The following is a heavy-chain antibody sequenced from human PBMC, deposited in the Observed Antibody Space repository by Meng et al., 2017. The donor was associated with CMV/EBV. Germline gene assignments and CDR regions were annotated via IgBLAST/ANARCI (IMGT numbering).Heavy chain of an antibody. D-gene: IGHD2-2*01. V-gene: IGHV3-48*04. CDR2: ISSSSSTI. Sequence: GESLKISCAASGFTVSSHYMSWVRQAPGKGLEWVSYISSSSSTIYYADSVKGRFTISRDNAKNSLYLQMNSLRAEDTAVYYCARDDVVVPAAYYYYYYGMDVWGQGTTVTVSS. CDR1: GFTVSSHY. J-gene: IGHJ6*02. CDR3: ARDDVVVPAAYYYYYYGMDV.